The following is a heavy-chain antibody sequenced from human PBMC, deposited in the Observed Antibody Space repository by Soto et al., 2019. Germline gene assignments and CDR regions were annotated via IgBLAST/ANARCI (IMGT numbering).Heavy chain of an antibody. J-gene: IGHJ4*02. Sequence: RAAQKISCKGSGYSFTSYWLGWEHQMPGKGLEWMGIIYPGDSDTRYSPSFQGQVTISADKSISTAYLQWSSLKASDTAMYYCARLRAVAAAAFDYWGQGTLVTVS. CDR1: GYSFTSYW. CDR3: ARLRAVAAAAFDY. D-gene: IGHD6-13*01. CDR2: IYPGDSDT. V-gene: IGHV5-51*07.